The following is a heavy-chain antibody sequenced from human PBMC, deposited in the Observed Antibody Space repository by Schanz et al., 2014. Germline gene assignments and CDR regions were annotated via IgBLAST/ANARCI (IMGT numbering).Heavy chain of an antibody. V-gene: IGHV1-46*03. J-gene: IGHJ4*02. CDR1: GYTFTSYY. CDR2: INPSGGST. D-gene: IGHD6-19*01. CDR3: ARRYSSGWYEFDY. Sequence: QVQLVQSGAEVKKPGASVKVSCKASGYTFTSYYMHWVRQAPGQGLAWMGIINPSGGSTSYAQKFQGRGTMTRDTSTSTVYMYLSSLRSEDTAVYYCARRYSSGWYEFDYWGQGTLVTVSS.